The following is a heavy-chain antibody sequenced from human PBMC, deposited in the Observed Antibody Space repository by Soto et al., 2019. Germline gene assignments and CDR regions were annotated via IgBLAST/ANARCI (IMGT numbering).Heavy chain of an antibody. Sequence: QVQLVQSGAEVKKPGSSVKVSCKASGGTFSSYAISWVRQAPGQGLEWMGGIIPIFGTANYAQKFQGRVTITADESTSTAYTELSSLRSEDTAVYYCARDLGGYYDSSGAYGMDVWGQGTTVTVSS. CDR2: IIPIFGTA. V-gene: IGHV1-69*01. CDR3: ARDLGGYYDSSGAYGMDV. D-gene: IGHD3-22*01. J-gene: IGHJ6*02. CDR1: GGTFSSYA.